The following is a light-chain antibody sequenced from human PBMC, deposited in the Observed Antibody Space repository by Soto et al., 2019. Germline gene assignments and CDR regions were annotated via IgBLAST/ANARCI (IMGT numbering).Light chain of an antibody. CDR1: QSVGSW. V-gene: IGKV1-5*01. J-gene: IGKJ1*01. CDR2: DAS. CDR3: QQYNRYSPT. Sequence: DIQMTQSPSTLSASVGDRVTITCRASQSVGSWLAWYQQKPGKAPILLIYDASTLETWVPSRFSGSGSGTEITLAISSLQPNDYETYYCQQYNRYSPTFGQGTKVDIK.